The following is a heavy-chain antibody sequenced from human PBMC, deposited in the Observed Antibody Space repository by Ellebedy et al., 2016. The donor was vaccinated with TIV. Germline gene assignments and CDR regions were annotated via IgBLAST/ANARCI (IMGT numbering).Heavy chain of an antibody. D-gene: IGHD6-13*01. CDR1: GYTFTSYD. Sequence: ASVKVSCKASGYTFTSYDINWVRQATGQGLEWMGWMNPSSGNTGYAQKFQGRVTITRNTSISTAYMELSSLRSEDTAVYYCARVRGNSWYYWGQGTLVTVSS. V-gene: IGHV1-8*03. J-gene: IGHJ4*02. CDR2: MNPSSGNT. CDR3: ARVRGNSWYY.